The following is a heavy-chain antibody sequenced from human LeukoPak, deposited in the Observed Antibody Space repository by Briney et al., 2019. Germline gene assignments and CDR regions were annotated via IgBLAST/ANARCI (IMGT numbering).Heavy chain of an antibody. CDR3: ARQPYCGGATCYDNWFDP. CDR1: GCSISSAYY. D-gene: IGHD2-2*01. J-gene: IGHJ5*02. Sequence: SETLSLTCAVSGCSISSAYYWLWIRQSPGKGLEWIGSIYYSGSTYSNPSLKSRVTISVDTSKNRFSLKLSSVTAADTAVYYCARQPYCGGATCYDNWFDPWGQGTLVTVSS. V-gene: IGHV4-38-2*01. CDR2: IYYSGST.